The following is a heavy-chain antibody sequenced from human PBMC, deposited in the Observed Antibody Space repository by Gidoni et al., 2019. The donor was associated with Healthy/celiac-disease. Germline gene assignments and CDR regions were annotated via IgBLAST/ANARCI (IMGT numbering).Heavy chain of an antibody. V-gene: IGHV3-15*01. J-gene: IGHJ4*02. Sequence: VPLLESGGGLVKPGGSLRLSCASSGSPFSTAWMSWVRQAPGKGLEWVGRMKSKTDGGTTDYAAPVKGRFTISRDDSKNTLYLQMNSLKTEDTAVYDCTTAPLWGAAAATGYWGQGTLVTVSS. CDR3: TTAPLWGAAAATGY. CDR1: GSPFSTAW. CDR2: MKSKTDGGTT. D-gene: IGHD6-13*01.